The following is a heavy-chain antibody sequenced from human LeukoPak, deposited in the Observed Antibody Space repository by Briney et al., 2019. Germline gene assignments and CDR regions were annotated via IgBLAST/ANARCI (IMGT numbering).Heavy chain of an antibody. D-gene: IGHD5-18*01. J-gene: IGHJ3*02. CDR2: IYYSGST. V-gene: IGHV4-39*01. CDR3: ASTGYSYAVNEIHAFDI. Sequence: SETLSLTCTVSGGSISSGSYYWGWIRQPPGKGLEWIGSIYYSGSTYYNPSLKSRVTISVDTSKNQFSLKLSSVTAADTAVYYCASTGYSYAVNEIHAFDIWGQGTMVTVSS. CDR1: GGSISSGSYY.